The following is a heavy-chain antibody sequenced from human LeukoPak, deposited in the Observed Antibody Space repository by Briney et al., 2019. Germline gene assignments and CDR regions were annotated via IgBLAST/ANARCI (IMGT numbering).Heavy chain of an antibody. D-gene: IGHD6-19*01. Sequence: GGSLRLCCAASGFTFSSYAMNWVRQAPGKGLEWVSVISSGGGTTYYSDSVKGRFIISRDNSRNTLYLQMNSLRADDTGVYYCAKAGIAVPATPEYCGQGTQVTVSS. CDR3: AKAGIAVPATPEY. CDR2: ISSGGGTT. V-gene: IGHV3-23*01. J-gene: IGHJ4*02. CDR1: GFTFSSYA.